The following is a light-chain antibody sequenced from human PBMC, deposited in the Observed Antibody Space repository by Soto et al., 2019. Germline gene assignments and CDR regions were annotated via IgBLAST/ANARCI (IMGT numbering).Light chain of an antibody. CDR2: GNN. V-gene: IGLV1-40*01. J-gene: IGLJ2*01. CDR3: QSYDSSLSAPVI. Sequence: QSVLTQPPSVSGAPGQRVTISCTGSSSNIGAGYDVHWYQQLPGTAPRLLIFGNNNRPSGVPDRFSGSKSATSASLAITGLQAEDEADYYCQSYDSSLSAPVIFGGGTKLTVL. CDR1: SSNIGAGYD.